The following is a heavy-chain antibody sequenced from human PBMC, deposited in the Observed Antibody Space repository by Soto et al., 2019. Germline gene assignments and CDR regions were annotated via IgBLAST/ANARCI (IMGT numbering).Heavy chain of an antibody. CDR2: INGDKGNT. J-gene: IGHJ4*02. V-gene: IGHV1-18*01. CDR1: GNTFTSYS. Sequence: ASVKVSCKASGNTFTSYSVYWVRQAPGQGLEWMGWINGDKGNTNYAQKFQGRVTMTTDTSTSTAYMELRSLRSDDTAVYYCARDPPPPDYWGQGTLVTVSS. CDR3: ARDPPPPDY.